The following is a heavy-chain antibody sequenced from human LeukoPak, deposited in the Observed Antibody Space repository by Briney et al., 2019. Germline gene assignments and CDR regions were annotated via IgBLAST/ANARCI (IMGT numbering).Heavy chain of an antibody. CDR2: ISGSGGST. V-gene: IGHV3-23*01. CDR3: ARDFYDYVWGSYRHPFDY. J-gene: IGHJ4*02. CDR1: GFTFSIYA. D-gene: IGHD3-16*02. Sequence: GGSLRLSCAASGFTFSIYAMSWVRQAPGKGLEWVSAISGSGGSTYYADSVKGRFTISRDNSKNTLYLQMNSLRAEDTAVYYCARDFYDYVWGSYRHPFDYWGQGTLVTVSS.